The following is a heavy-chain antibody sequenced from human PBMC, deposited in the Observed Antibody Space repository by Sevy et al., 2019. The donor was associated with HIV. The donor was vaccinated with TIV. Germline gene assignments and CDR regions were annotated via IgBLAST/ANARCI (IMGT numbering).Heavy chain of an antibody. J-gene: IGHJ4*02. CDR3: AKQTGTVYFDY. V-gene: IGHV3-23*01. Sequence: GGSLRLSCAASGFIFSNYAMSWVRQAPGKGLEWVSSISGSGGSTYYADSLKGRFTNSRDNSKKTLYLQMNSLRAEDTAVYYCAKQTGTVYFDYRGQGTLVTVSS. CDR2: ISGSGGST. CDR1: GFIFSNYA. D-gene: IGHD1-1*01.